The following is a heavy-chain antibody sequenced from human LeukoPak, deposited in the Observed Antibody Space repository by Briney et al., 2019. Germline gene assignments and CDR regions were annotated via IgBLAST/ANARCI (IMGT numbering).Heavy chain of an antibody. V-gene: IGHV4-30-4*07. CDR2: IYSSGSA. CDR3: ARERIMIQDY. D-gene: IGHD3-16*01. Sequence: PSETLSLTCAVSGGSISSSGYSWSWIRQPPGKGLEWIGYIYSSGSAYYNPSLKSRFTISVDTSNNQFSLKLSSVTAADTAVYYCARERIMIQDYWGQGTLVTVSS. CDR1: GGSISSSGYS. J-gene: IGHJ4*02.